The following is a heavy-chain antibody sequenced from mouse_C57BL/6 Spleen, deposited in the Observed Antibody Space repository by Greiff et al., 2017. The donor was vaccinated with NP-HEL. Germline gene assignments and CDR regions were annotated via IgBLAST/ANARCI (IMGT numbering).Heavy chain of an antibody. J-gene: IGHJ3*01. Sequence: VQLQQSGAELVRPGSSVKLSCKASGYTFTSYWMDWVKQRPGQGLEWIGNIYPSDSETHYNQKFKDKATLTVDKSSSTAYMQLSSLTSEDSAVYYCARRVYGSSYGFAYWGQGTLVTVSA. V-gene: IGHV1-61*01. CDR2: IYPSDSET. CDR3: ARRVYGSSYGFAY. CDR1: GYTFTSYW. D-gene: IGHD1-1*01.